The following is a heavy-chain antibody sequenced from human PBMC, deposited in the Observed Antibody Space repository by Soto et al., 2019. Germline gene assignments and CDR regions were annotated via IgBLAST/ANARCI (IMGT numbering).Heavy chain of an antibody. CDR2: INAGNGNT. V-gene: IGHV1-3*01. D-gene: IGHD3-10*01. CDR1: GYTFTSYA. Sequence: QVQLVQSGAEVKKPGASVKVSCKASGYTFTSYAMHWVRQAPGQRLEWMGWINAGNGNTKSSQKFQGRVTITRDTSASTAYMELSSLRSEDTAGYYCARDSPGGSGSYWARDYWGQGTLVSVSS. J-gene: IGHJ4*02. CDR3: ARDSPGGSGSYWARDY.